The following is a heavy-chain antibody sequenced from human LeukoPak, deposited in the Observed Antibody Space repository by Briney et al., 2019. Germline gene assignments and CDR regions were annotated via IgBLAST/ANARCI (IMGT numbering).Heavy chain of an antibody. CDR2: IYYSGST. CDR3: ARHRAYSSSSPFDY. J-gene: IGHJ4*02. Sequence: SETLSLTCTVSGGSISGYYWSWIRQPPGKGPEWIGYIYYSGSTNYNPSLKSPVTIFVDTSKNQFSLRLSSVTAADTAVYYCARHRAYSSSSPFDYWGQGTLVTVSS. D-gene: IGHD6-6*01. V-gene: IGHV4-59*08. CDR1: GGSISGYY.